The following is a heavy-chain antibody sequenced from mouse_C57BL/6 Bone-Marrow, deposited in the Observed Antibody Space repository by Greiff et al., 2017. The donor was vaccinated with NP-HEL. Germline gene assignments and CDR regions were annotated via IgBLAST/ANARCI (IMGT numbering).Heavy chain of an antibody. V-gene: IGHV1-4*01. CDR1: GYTFTSYT. Sequence: VKLQESGAELARPGASVKMSCKASGYTFTSYTMHWVKQRPGQGLEWIGYINPSSGYTKYNQKFKDKATLTADKSSSTAYMQLSSLTSEDSAVYYCARDVDFDYWGQGTTLTVSS. CDR3: ARDVDFDY. J-gene: IGHJ2*01. CDR2: INPSSGYT.